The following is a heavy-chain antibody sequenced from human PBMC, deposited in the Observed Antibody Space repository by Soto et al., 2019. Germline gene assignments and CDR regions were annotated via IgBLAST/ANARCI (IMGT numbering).Heavy chain of an antibody. V-gene: IGHV4-39*01. J-gene: IGHJ3*02. Sequence: QLQLQESGPGLVKPSETLSLTCTVSGGSISSSTYYWGWIRQPPGKGLEWIGSIYYSGSTDYNPSLKSRVTISIDTSKIQFSLKLSSVTAADTAVYYCARHQSSGYYEAFDIWGQGTMVTVSS. CDR1: GGSISSSTYY. CDR2: IYYSGST. D-gene: IGHD3-22*01. CDR3: ARHQSSGYYEAFDI.